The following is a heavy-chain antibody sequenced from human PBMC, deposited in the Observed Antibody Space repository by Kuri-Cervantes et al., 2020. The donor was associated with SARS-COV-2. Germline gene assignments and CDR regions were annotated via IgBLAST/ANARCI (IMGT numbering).Heavy chain of an antibody. J-gene: IGHJ4*02. CDR3: ARGRQQLPWNFDY. Sequence: GGSLRLSCAGSGFTLSDYYMTWIRQAPGKGLEWVSYISNSGSYTNYADSVKGRFTISRDNAKKSLYLQMSSLRGDDTAVYYCARGRQQLPWNFDYWGQGILVTVSS. D-gene: IGHD6-13*01. CDR2: ISNSGSYT. CDR1: GFTLSDYY. V-gene: IGHV3-11*06.